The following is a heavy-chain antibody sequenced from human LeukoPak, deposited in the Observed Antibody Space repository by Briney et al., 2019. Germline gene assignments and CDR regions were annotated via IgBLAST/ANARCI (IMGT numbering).Heavy chain of an antibody. CDR2: ISYDGSYK. Sequence: GRSLRLSCVASGFTFSSYAMHWVRQTPGKGLEWVAVISYDGSYKEYAGSVKGRFTISRDNSENTLYLQMNSLRAEDTAVYYCAKTNSGYEILYYFDYWGQGTLVTISS. D-gene: IGHD5-12*01. CDR3: AKTNSGYEILYYFDY. J-gene: IGHJ4*02. CDR1: GFTFSSYA. V-gene: IGHV3-30*18.